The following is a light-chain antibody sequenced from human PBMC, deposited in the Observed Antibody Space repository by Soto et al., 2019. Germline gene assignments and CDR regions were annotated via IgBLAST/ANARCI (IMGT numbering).Light chain of an antibody. CDR3: SSYAGSNNLV. CDR1: SSDIGGYDY. Sequence: QSALTQPPSASGSPGQSVTISCTGTSSDIGGYDYVSWYQQHPGKAPKLIIYEVNKRPSAVPDRFSGSKSGNTASLIVSGLQAEDEADYYCSSYAGSNNLVFAGGTKLTVL. CDR2: EVN. V-gene: IGLV2-8*01. J-gene: IGLJ3*02.